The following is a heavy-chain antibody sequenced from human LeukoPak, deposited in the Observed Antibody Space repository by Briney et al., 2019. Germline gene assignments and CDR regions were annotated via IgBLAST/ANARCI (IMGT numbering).Heavy chain of an antibody. D-gene: IGHD2-15*01. CDR2: VTNNSGAM. Sequence: SGGSLRLSCAASGFTFSDYYMGWIRQAPGKGLEWISYVTNNSGAMFYAGSLEGRFTIFRDNAKNSLYLQMNSLRAEDTALYYCAKDIRRIAADAFDIWGQGTMVTVSS. J-gene: IGHJ3*02. CDR3: AKDIRRIAADAFDI. CDR1: GFTFSDYY. V-gene: IGHV3-11*01.